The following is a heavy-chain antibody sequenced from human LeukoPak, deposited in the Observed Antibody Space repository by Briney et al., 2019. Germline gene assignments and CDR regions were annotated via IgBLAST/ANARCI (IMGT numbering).Heavy chain of an antibody. CDR3: ARDPLPIVVVPAAMGLDY. Sequence: ASVKVSCKASGYTFTGYYMHWVRQAPGQGLEWMGWINPNSGGTNYAQKFQGRVTMTRDTSISTAYMELSRLRSDDTAVYYCARDPLPIVVVPAAMGLDYWGQGTLVTVSS. CDR1: GYTFTGYY. CDR2: INPNSGGT. D-gene: IGHD2-2*01. V-gene: IGHV1-2*02. J-gene: IGHJ4*02.